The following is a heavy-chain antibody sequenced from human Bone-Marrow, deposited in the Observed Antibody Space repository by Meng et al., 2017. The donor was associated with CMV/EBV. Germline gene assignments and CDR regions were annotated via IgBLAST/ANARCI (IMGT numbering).Heavy chain of an antibody. J-gene: IGHJ6*02. D-gene: IGHD3-3*01. V-gene: IGHV1-2*02. CDR2: INPNGGGT. CDR1: GYTFSDYY. CDR3: ARHQTPNGITIFGVVTDLSSGMDV. Sequence: ASVKVSCKASGYTFSDYYIHWVRQAPGQGPEWMGWINPNGGGTDYAQKFEGRVTMTRDTSITTAYMELSGLRFDDTAVYYCARHQTPNGITIFGVVTDLSSGMDVWGQGTTVTVSS.